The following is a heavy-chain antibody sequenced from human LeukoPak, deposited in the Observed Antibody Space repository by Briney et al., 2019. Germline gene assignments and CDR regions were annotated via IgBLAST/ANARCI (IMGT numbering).Heavy chain of an antibody. V-gene: IGHV4-39*01. J-gene: IGHJ6*03. CDR1: GGSISSSSYY. CDR3: ARRRSYCSGGSCYSSLFYYMDV. Sequence: PSETLSLTCTVSGGSISSSSYYWGWIRQPPGKGLEWIGSIYYSGSTYYNPSLKSRVTISVDPSKNQFSLKLSSVTAADTAVYYCARRRSYCSGGSCYSSLFYYMDVWGKGTTVTVSS. CDR2: IYYSGST. D-gene: IGHD2-15*01.